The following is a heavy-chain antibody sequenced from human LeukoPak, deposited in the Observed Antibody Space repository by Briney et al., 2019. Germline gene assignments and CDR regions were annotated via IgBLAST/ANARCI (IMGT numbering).Heavy chain of an antibody. J-gene: IGHJ6*02. V-gene: IGHV1-18*01. CDR3: ARERIAAAGPSSWQGSNYYYYGMDV. Sequence: ASVKVSCTASGYTFTSYGISWVRQAPGQGLEWMGWISAYNGNTNYAQKLQGRVTMTTDTSTSTAYMELRSLRSDDTAVYYCARERIAAAGPSSWQGSNYYYYGMDVWGQGTTVTVSS. CDR1: GYTFTSYG. CDR2: ISAYNGNT. D-gene: IGHD6-13*01.